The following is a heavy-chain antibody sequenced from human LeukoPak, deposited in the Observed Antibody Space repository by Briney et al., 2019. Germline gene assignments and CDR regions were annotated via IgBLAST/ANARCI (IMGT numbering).Heavy chain of an antibody. CDR2: IIPIFGTA. Sequence: SVKVCCKASGGTFSSYAISWVRQAPGQGLEWMGGIIPIFGTANYAQKFQGRVTITADESTSTAYMELRSLRSDDTAVYYCARDTAPGGVDYWGQGTLVTVSS. CDR1: GGTFSSYA. D-gene: IGHD5-18*01. V-gene: IGHV1-69*01. J-gene: IGHJ4*02. CDR3: ARDTAPGGVDY.